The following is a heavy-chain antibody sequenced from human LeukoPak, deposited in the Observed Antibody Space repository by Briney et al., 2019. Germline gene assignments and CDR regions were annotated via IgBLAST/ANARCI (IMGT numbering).Heavy chain of an antibody. V-gene: IGHV4-59*08. CDR1: GGSISSYY. CDR2: IYHSGST. Sequence: PSETLSLTCTVSGGSISSYYWSWIRQPPGKGLEWIGSIYHSGSTYYNPSLKSRVTISVDTSKNQFSLKLSSVTAADTAVYYCARHIGPRDIVVVPAAIPDYWGQGTLVTVSS. CDR3: ARHIGPRDIVVVPAAIPDY. J-gene: IGHJ4*02. D-gene: IGHD2-2*02.